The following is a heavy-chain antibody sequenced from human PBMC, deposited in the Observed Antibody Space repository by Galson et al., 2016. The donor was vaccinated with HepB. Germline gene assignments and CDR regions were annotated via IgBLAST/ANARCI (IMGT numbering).Heavy chain of an antibody. J-gene: IGHJ4*02. CDR3: PKDDDGIGYHPFDY. CDR2: ISAGGDYS. D-gene: IGHD3-22*01. V-gene: IGHV3-23*01. Sequence: SLRLSCAASGFTFGSYGMTWVRQAPGKGLAWVSAISAGGDYSHYADSVRGRFTISRDNSQNALSLQMNGLRYEDTSLYYCPKDDDGIGYHPFDYWGQGTLVTVSS. CDR1: GFTFGSYG.